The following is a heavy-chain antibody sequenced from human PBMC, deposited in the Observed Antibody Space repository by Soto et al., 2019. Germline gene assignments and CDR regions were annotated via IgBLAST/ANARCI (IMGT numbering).Heavy chain of an antibody. V-gene: IGHV1-69*01. D-gene: IGHD5-12*01. J-gene: IGHJ4*02. CDR1: GGTFSSYA. Sequence: QVQLVQSGAEVKKPGSSVKVSCKASGGTFSSYAISWVRQAPRQGLEWMAGIIPIFGTANYAQKFQGRVTITADESTSTAYMELSSLRSEDTAVYYCAREMRWLQSGYFDYWGQGTLVTVSS. CDR3: AREMRWLQSGYFDY. CDR2: IIPIFGTA.